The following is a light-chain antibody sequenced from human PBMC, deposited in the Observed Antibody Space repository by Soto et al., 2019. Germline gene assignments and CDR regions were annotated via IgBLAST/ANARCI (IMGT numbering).Light chain of an antibody. CDR1: QSVSSN. V-gene: IGKV3-15*01. J-gene: IGKJ2*01. CDR3: QQYNNWPGYT. CDR2: GAS. Sequence: EIVMTQSPATLSVSPGERATLSCRASQSVSSNLAWYQQKPGQAPRLLIYGASTRATGIPARFSGNGSGTEFTLTISSLRSEDFAVYYCQQYNNWPGYTFGQGTKLEIK.